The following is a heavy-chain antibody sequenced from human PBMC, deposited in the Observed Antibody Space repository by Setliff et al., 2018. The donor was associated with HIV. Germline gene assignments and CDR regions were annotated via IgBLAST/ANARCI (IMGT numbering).Heavy chain of an antibody. D-gene: IGHD2-21*01. V-gene: IGHV7-4-1*02. J-gene: IGHJ5*02. CDR2: INTNTGYP. Sequence: ASVKVSCKASGYNFTNYGINWVRQDPGQGLEWMGWINTNTGYPTYAQAFRGRFVFSLDTSVSTAYLEISSLEAEDTAVYFCARVRTSDNFCVGDVFDPWGQGTLVTVSS. CDR1: GYNFTNYG. CDR3: ARVRTSDNFCVGDVFDP.